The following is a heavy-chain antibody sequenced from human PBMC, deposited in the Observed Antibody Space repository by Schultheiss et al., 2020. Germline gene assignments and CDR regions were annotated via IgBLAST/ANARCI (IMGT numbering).Heavy chain of an antibody. Sequence: SQTLSLTCAVSGGSISSSYYWSWIRQPPGKGLEWIGYIYYSGSTNYNPSLKSRVTISVDTSKNQFSLKLSSVTAADTAVYYCARDTSGWYDYWGQGTLVTVSS. CDR1: GGSISSSYY. V-gene: IGHV4-61*01. J-gene: IGHJ4*02. D-gene: IGHD6-19*01. CDR3: ARDTSGWYDY. CDR2: IYYSGST.